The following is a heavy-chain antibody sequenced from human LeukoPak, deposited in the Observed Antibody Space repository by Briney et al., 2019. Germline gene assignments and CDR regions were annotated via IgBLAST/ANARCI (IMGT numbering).Heavy chain of an antibody. Sequence: SETLSLTCTVPGGSISSYYWSWIRQPPGKGLEWIGYIYYSGSTNYNPPLKSRVTISVDTSKNQFSLKLSSVTAADTAVYYCARVSLVGYCTNGVCRTHWYFDLWGRGTLVTVSS. D-gene: IGHD2-8*01. J-gene: IGHJ2*01. V-gene: IGHV4-59*01. CDR3: ARVSLVGYCTNGVCRTHWYFDL. CDR1: GGSISSYY. CDR2: IYYSGST.